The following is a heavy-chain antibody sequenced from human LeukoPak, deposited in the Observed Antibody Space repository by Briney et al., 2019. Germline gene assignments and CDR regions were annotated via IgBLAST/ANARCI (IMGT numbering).Heavy chain of an antibody. Sequence: PGGSLRLSCAASGFTFSSYWMHWVRQVPGKGLVWVSRIDTDGSTTNYADSVKGRFTISRDNAKNTLYLQMNSLRAEDTAVYYCARSLNGSFDYWGQGTLVTVSS. V-gene: IGHV3-74*01. CDR1: GFTFSSYW. J-gene: IGHJ4*02. CDR3: ARSLNGSFDY. D-gene: IGHD6-25*01. CDR2: IDTDGSTT.